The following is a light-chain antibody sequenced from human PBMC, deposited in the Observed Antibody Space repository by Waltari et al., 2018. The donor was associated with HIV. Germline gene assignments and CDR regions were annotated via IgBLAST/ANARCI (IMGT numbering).Light chain of an antibody. V-gene: IGLV1-44*01. J-gene: IGLJ1*01. CDR2: TDN. Sequence: QSVLTQPPSASGAPGQSITISCSGSTSKIGTNTVNWYQQVPGSSPRVLFYTDNQRFPGVPDRFSGSTSGTAASLAINGLQSEDEASYFCATWDDSLNGLVFGTGTWVTVL. CDR3: ATWDDSLNGLV. CDR1: TSKIGTNT.